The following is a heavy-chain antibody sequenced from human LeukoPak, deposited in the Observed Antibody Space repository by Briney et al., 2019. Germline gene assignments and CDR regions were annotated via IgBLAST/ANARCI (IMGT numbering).Heavy chain of an antibody. CDR1: GYTLTELS. D-gene: IGHD1-20*01. V-gene: IGHV1-24*01. CDR2: FDPEDGET. J-gene: IGHJ6*03. CDR3: ARDDGWGHNLSRSVHYYYYMDV. Sequence: ASVKVSCKVSGYTLTELSMHWVRQAPGKGLEWMGGFDPEDGETIYAQKFQGRVTMTRDTSISTAYMELSRLRSDDTAVYYCARDDGWGHNLSRSVHYYYYMDVWGKGTTVTVSS.